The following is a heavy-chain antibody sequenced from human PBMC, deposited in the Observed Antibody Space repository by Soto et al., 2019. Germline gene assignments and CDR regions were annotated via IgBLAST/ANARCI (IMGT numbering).Heavy chain of an antibody. CDR3: ARESGGTTATLDYYYFYMDV. CDR1: GYAFSQFY. V-gene: IGHV1-2*04. Sequence: QVQLVPSGAEVKKPGASVKVSCKASGYAFSQFYIHWMRQAPGQGLEWMGWINPNSGRTKFAQNFQGWVTMTRDTSIKTVYMELSGLRSDATAVYYCARESGGTTATLDYYYFYMDVWGKGTTVTVSS. J-gene: IGHJ6*03. CDR2: INPNSGRT. D-gene: IGHD4-17*01.